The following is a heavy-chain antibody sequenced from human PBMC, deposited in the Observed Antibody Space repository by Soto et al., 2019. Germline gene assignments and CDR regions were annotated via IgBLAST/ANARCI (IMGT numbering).Heavy chain of an antibody. CDR1: GGSFSPYF. CDR3: ARLASGWQYYYFDF. J-gene: IGHJ2*01. D-gene: IGHD6-19*01. V-gene: IGHV4-34*01. CDR2: INHSGST. Sequence: QVQLQQWGAGLLKPSETLSLTCAVYGGSFSPYFWSWIRQPQGKGLEWIGEINHSGSTNYNPSLTRRATLSVDTSKNQVSLKLTSVTAADTAVYYGARLASGWQYYYFDFWGRGTPVTVSS.